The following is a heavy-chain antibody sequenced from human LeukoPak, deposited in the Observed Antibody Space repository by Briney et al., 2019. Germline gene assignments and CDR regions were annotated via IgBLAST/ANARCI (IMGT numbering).Heavy chain of an antibody. CDR3: AKDISGRSYRYCDY. D-gene: IGHD3-16*02. CDR2: ISYDGSNK. Sequence: GGSLRLSCAASGFTFSSYGMHWVRQAPGKGLEWVAVISYDGSNKYYADSVKGRFTISRDNSKNTLYLQMNSLRAEDTAVYYCAKDISGRSYRYCDYWGQGTLVTVSS. V-gene: IGHV3-30*18. CDR1: GFTFSSYG. J-gene: IGHJ4*02.